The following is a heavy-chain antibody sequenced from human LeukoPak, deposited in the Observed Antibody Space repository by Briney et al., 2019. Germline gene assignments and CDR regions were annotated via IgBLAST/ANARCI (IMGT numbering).Heavy chain of an antibody. CDR3: ARENSGSYREFDY. V-gene: IGHV4-4*07. CDR2: IYTSGST. D-gene: IGHD1-26*01. J-gene: IGHJ4*02. CDR1: GFSISSYY. Sequence: SETLSLTCTASGFSISSYYWSWVRQPAGKGLEWIGRIYTSGSTYYNASFKSRFSMSVDTSKNQFSLKLSSVTAADTAVFYCARENSGSYREFDYWGQGTLVTVSS.